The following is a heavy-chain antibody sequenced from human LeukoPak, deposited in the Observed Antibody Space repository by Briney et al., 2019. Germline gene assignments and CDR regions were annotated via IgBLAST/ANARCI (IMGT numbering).Heavy chain of an antibody. J-gene: IGHJ6*02. Sequence: GESLKISCKGSGYSFTSYWIGWVRQMPGKGLEWMGIIYPGDSDTRYSPSFQGQVTISADRSISTAYLQWSSLKASDTAMYYCARLRFLEWSRPPAGMDVWGQGTTVTVSS. CDR1: GYSFTSYW. V-gene: IGHV5-51*01. CDR2: IYPGDSDT. CDR3: ARLRFLEWSRPPAGMDV. D-gene: IGHD3-3*01.